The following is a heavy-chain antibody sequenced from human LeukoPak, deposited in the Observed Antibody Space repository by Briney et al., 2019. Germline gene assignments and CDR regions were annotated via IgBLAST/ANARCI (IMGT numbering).Heavy chain of an antibody. CDR3: ARAWSDGTGYFIDF. V-gene: IGHV4-59*01. CDR2: MYSSGRN. D-gene: IGHD3-22*01. J-gene: IGHJ4*02. Sequence: SETLSLTCSVSGVSISSCYWSWVRQPPGKGLEWIGYMYSSGRNNYNSSLKSRVTIALDTSQNQFSLKLRSVTAADTAVYYCARAWSDGTGYFIDFWGQGILVAVSS. CDR1: GVSISSCY.